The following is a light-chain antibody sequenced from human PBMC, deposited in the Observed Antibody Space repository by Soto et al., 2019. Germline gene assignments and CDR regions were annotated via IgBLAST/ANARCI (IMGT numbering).Light chain of an antibody. J-gene: IGLJ1*01. V-gene: IGLV2-14*03. CDR3: SSYTSSPTPYV. CDR2: DVS. CDR1: SSDVGGYNF. Sequence: QSALTQPASMSGSPGQSITISCTGTSSDVGGYNFVSWFQHHPGKAPKLIIYDVSNRPSGVSNRFSGSKSGNTASLTISGLQAEDEADFYCSSYTSSPTPYVFGTGTKVTVL.